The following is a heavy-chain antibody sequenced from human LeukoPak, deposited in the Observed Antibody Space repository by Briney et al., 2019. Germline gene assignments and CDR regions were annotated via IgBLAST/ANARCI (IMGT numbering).Heavy chain of an antibody. CDR2: ISYTGST. Sequence: PSETLSLTCTVSGGSISNYSWSWIRQPPGKGLQWIGYISYTGSTDYNPSLKSRVTISVDTSKNQLSLKVSSVIAADTAVYYCARDRNKGELYYGMDVWGQGTTVTVSS. CDR1: GGSISNYS. J-gene: IGHJ6*02. D-gene: IGHD3-10*01. V-gene: IGHV4-59*01. CDR3: ARDRNKGELYYGMDV.